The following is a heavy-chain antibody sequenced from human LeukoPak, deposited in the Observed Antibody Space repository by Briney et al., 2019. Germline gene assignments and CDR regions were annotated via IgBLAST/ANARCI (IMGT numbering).Heavy chain of an antibody. V-gene: IGHV1-8*01. D-gene: IGHD6-19*01. Sequence: GASVKVSCKASGYTFTSYDINWVRQATGQGLEWMGWMNPNSGNTGHAQKFQGRVTMTRNTSISTAYMELSSLRSEDTAVYYCARSLHSSGWYGFDYWGQGTLVTVSS. CDR2: MNPNSGNT. CDR1: GYTFTSYD. J-gene: IGHJ4*02. CDR3: ARSLHSSGWYGFDY.